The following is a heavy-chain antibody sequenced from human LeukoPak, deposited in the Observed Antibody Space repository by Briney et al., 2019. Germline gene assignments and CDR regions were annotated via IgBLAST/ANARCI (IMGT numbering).Heavy chain of an antibody. CDR3: ARVAYYYYYYMDV. Sequence: SDTLSLTCTVPGGSISSGSYYWSWIRQPAGKGLEWIGRIYTSGSTNYNPSLKSRVTISVDTSKNQFSLKLSSVTAADTAVYYCARVAYYYYYYMDVWGKGTTVTVSS. V-gene: IGHV4-61*02. J-gene: IGHJ6*03. CDR1: GGSISSGSYY. CDR2: IYTSGST.